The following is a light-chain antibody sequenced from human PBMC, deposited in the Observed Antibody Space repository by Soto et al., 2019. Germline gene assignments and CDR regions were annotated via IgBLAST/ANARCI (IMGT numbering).Light chain of an antibody. CDR3: QQSYSTPLMYT. Sequence: DIQMTQSPSSLSASVGDRVTITCRASQSISSYLNWYQQKPGKAPKLLIYAASSLQSGVPSRFSGSGSGTDFTLTISSLQPEYFATYYCQQSYSTPLMYTFGQGTKLEIK. CDR1: QSISSY. J-gene: IGKJ2*01. CDR2: AAS. V-gene: IGKV1-39*01.